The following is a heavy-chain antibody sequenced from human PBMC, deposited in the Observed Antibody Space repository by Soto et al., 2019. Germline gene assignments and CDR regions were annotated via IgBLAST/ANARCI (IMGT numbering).Heavy chain of an antibody. CDR2: IYYSGST. D-gene: IGHD3-10*01. CDR1: GGSISSSSYY. J-gene: IGHJ4*02. Sequence: QLQLQESGPGLVKPSETLSLTCTVSGGSISSSSYYWGWIRQPPGKGLEWIGSIYYSGSTYYNPSLKSRVTISVDTSKNQFSLKLNSVTAADTAVYYCARQVQGLRSSVFDYWRQGTLVTVSS. CDR3: ARQVQGLRSSVFDY. V-gene: IGHV4-39*01.